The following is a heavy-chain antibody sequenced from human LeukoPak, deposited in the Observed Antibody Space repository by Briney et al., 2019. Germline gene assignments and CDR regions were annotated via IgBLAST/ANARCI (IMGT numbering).Heavy chain of an antibody. J-gene: IGHJ4*02. CDR3: ARAYCSGGSCYSLGDY. CDR2: IYHSGST. V-gene: IGHV4-38-2*02. CDR1: GYSISSGYY. D-gene: IGHD2-15*01. Sequence: SETLSLTCTVSGYSISSGYYWGWIRQPPGKGLEWIGSIYHSGSTYYNPSLKSRVTISVGTSKNQFSLKLSSVTAADTAVYYCARAYCSGGSCYSLGDYWGQGTLVTVSS.